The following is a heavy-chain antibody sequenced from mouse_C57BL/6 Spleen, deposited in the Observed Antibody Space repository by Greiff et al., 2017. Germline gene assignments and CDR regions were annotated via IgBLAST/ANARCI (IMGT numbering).Heavy chain of an antibody. Sequence: VQLQQPGAELVKPGASVKLSCKASGYTFTSYWMNWVKQRPGHGLEWIGMIHPNSGSTNHHEKFKSKATLTVDKSSSTAYMQLSSLTSEDSAVYYWARGDRSRYFDVWGTGTTVTVSS. D-gene: IGHD3-3*01. J-gene: IGHJ1*03. CDR2: IHPNSGST. CDR1: GYTFTSYW. CDR3: ARGDRSRYFDV. V-gene: IGHV1-64*01.